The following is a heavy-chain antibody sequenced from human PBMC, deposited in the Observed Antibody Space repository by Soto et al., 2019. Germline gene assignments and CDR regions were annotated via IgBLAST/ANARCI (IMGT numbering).Heavy chain of an antibody. CDR1: GYTFTSYG. J-gene: IGHJ4*02. CDR3: ARDRSSMITFGGVTVLDY. Sequence: ASVKVSCKASGYTFTSYGISWVRQAPGQGLEWMGWISAYNGDTNHAQRLQGRVTMTTDTSTSTVNMELRSLRSDDAAVYYCARDRSSMITFGGVTVLDYWGQGTLVTVSS. D-gene: IGHD3-16*02. V-gene: IGHV1-18*01. CDR2: ISAYNGDT.